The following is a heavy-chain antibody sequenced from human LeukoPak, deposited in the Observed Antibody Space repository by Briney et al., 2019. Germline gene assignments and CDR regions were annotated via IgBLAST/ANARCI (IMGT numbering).Heavy chain of an antibody. D-gene: IGHD7-27*01. CDR1: GFISSNYG. CDR2: TRPDKDEK. V-gene: IGHV3-30*02. Sequence: TGGSLRLSCTVSGFISSNYGLYWVRQAPDKGLEWVAFTRPDKDEKYYADSVRGRFTISRDNPKNTLYLQMNSLRVEDTALYFCAKGVSEWGNLGNWGQGTLVTVSS. CDR3: AKGVSEWGNLGN. J-gene: IGHJ4*02.